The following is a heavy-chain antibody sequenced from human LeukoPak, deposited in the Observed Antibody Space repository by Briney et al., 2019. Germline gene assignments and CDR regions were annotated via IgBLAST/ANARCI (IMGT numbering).Heavy chain of an antibody. Sequence: ASVKVSCKASGYTFTGYYMHWVRQAPGQGLEWMGWINPNSGGTNYAQKFQGRVTMTRDTSISTAYMELSRLRSDDTAVYYCARMPRLFDYYYYYYMDVWGKGTTVTVSS. CDR2: INPNSGGT. CDR1: GYTFTGYY. J-gene: IGHJ6*03. D-gene: IGHD2-21*01. V-gene: IGHV1-2*02. CDR3: ARMPRLFDYYYYYYMDV.